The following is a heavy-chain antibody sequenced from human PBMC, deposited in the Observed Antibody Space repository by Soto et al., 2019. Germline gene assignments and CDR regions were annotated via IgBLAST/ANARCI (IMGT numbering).Heavy chain of an antibody. CDR1: GFTFSSYS. J-gene: IGHJ4*02. D-gene: IGHD3-22*01. V-gene: IGHV3-48*02. Sequence: LRLSCAASGFTFSSYSMNWVRQAPGKGLEWVSYISSSSTIYYADSVKGRFTISRDNAKNSLYLQMNSLRDEDTAVYYCATQPRITMIVVAPTGDYWGQGTLVTVSS. CDR2: ISSSSTI. CDR3: ATQPRITMIVVAPTGDY.